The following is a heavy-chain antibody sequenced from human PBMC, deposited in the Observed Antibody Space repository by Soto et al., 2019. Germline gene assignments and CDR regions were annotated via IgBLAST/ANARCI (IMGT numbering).Heavy chain of an antibody. CDR2: TNQDGSEK. CDR3: PGGVGDAF. V-gene: IGHV3-7*04. CDR1: ESTVRSDW. J-gene: IGHJ4*02. Sequence: EVHLVESGGGLVQTGGSLRLSCAISESTVRSDWMNWVRQAPGKGLEWVAHTNQDGSEKYYVDSVKGRFTIFRDNAKNSLSLQMNSLKVGDTDRDYCPGGVGDAFWGQGTLVTVSS. D-gene: IGHD3-16*01.